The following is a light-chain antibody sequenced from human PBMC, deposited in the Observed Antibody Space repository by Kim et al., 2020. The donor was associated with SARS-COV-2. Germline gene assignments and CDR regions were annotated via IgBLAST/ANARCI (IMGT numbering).Light chain of an antibody. V-gene: IGLV1-40*01. CDR3: QSYDSSLSGVV. J-gene: IGLJ2*01. CDR2: GNS. CDR1: NSNIGAGYD. Sequence: QRVTISYTGSNSNIGAGYDVHWYQQLPGTAPKLLIYGNSNRPSGVPDRFSGSKSGTSASLAITGLQAEDEADYYCQSYDSSLSGVVFGGGTQLTVL.